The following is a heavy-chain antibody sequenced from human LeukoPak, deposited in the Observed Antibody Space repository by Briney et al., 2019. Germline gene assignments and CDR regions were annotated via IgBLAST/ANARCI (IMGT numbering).Heavy chain of an antibody. J-gene: IGHJ4*02. D-gene: IGHD2-2*01. CDR1: GGSFSGYY. Sequence: KTSETLSLTCAVYGGSFSGYYWSWIRQPPRKGLEWIGEINHSGSTNYNPSLKSRVTISVDTSKNQFSLKLSSVTAADTAVYYCARALVVPAASDYWGQGTLVTVSS. V-gene: IGHV4-34*01. CDR2: INHSGST. CDR3: ARALVVPAASDY.